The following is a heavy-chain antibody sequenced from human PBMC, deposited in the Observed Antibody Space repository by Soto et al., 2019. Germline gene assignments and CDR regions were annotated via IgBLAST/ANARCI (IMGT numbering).Heavy chain of an antibody. Sequence: QVQLQQWGAGLFKPSETLSLTCAVYGGSLRGYYWSWIRQAPGKGLEWIGEINHSGTTNYNPSLKSRVAILIDTSKNQSSLILSSVTAADRAMYYCARGGATPMVLKYWGQGTLVTVSS. J-gene: IGHJ4*02. CDR2: INHSGTT. D-gene: IGHD5-18*01. CDR1: GGSLRGYY. V-gene: IGHV4-34*01. CDR3: ARGGATPMVLKY.